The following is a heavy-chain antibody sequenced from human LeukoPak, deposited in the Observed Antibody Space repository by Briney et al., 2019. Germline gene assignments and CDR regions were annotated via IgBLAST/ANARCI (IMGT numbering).Heavy chain of an antibody. CDR2: IYQSGRT. CDR3: ARPTPYCSGGSCYFDY. CDR1: GYSISSGYY. D-gene: IGHD2-15*01. V-gene: IGHV4-38-2*01. Sequence: SETLSLTYGVSGYSISSGYYWGWIRQPPGKGLEWIGSIYQSGRTYYNPSLKSRVTISVDTSKNQFSLKLSSVTAADTAVYYCARPTPYCSGGSCYFDYWGQGTLVTVSS. J-gene: IGHJ4*02.